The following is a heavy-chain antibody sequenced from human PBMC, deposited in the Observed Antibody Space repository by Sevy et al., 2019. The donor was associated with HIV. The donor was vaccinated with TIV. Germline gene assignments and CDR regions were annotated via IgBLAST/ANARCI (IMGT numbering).Heavy chain of an antibody. CDR3: AKGDSTYHGLDL. J-gene: IGHJ6*01. CDR1: GFIFSTYA. CDR2: MSGSGGST. D-gene: IGHD6-13*01. Sequence: GGSLRLSCAASGFIFSTYAMTWVRQAPGKGLEWVSAMSGSGGSTYYADSLKGRFTIFRDNSKNTLYLQMNSLRAEDTAVYYCAKGDSTYHGLDLWGQGTTVTVSS. V-gene: IGHV3-23*01.